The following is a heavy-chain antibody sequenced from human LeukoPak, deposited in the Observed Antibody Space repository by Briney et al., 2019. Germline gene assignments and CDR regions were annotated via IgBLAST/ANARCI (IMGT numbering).Heavy chain of an antibody. CDR2: IIPIFGTA. D-gene: IGHD3-10*01. CDR3: ARGRSTGYYYGSAYFDY. V-gene: IGHV1-69*05. Sequence: SVKVSCKASGGTFSSYAISWVRQAPGQGLEWMGGIIPIFGTANYAQKFQGRVTITTDESTSTAYMELSSLRSEDTAVYSCARGRSTGYYYGSAYFDYWGQGTLVTVSS. CDR1: GGTFSSYA. J-gene: IGHJ4*02.